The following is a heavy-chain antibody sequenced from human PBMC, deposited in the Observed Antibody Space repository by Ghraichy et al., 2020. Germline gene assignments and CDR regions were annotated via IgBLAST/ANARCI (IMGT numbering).Heavy chain of an antibody. CDR3: AKMNAIAAFDI. CDR2: ISGSGGST. CDR1: GFTFSSYA. Sequence: ETLSLTCAASGFTFSSYAMSWVRQAPGKGLEWVSAISGSGGSTYYADSVKGRFTISRDNSKNTLYLQMNSLRAEDTAVYYCAKMNAIAAFDIWGQGTMVTVSS. V-gene: IGHV3-23*01. J-gene: IGHJ3*02. D-gene: IGHD2-21*01.